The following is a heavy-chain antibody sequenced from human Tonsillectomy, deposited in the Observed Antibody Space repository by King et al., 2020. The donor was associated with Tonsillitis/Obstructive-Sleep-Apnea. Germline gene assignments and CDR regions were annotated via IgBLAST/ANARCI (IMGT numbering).Heavy chain of an antibody. CDR1: GFTFSDYY. J-gene: IGHJ5*02. Sequence: VQLVESGGGLVKPGGSLRLSCAASGFTFSDYYMTWIRQAPGKGLEWISYISSGGDTIKYADSVKGRFTISRDNTKNSVYLQMNSLRAEDTAVYYCARHSGMESCSSISCYSWFDPWGQGTLVTVSS. V-gene: IGHV3-11*01. CDR2: ISSGGDTI. CDR3: ARHSGMESCSSISCYSWFDP. D-gene: IGHD2-2*01.